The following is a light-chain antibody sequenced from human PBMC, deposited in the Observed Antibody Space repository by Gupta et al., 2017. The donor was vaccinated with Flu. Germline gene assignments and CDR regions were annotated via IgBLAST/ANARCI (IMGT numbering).Light chain of an antibody. CDR3: RSDTTSYTFV. Sequence: QSALTQPPSVAASPGQSVTISCTGTGSYVGTYNRVSLYRQPPGTAHKLIVYELSKRPSGVPGRFSGSKSGNTASLTISGHKGEDEADYYCRSDTTSYTFVFGTGTKVTVL. J-gene: IGLJ1*01. CDR2: ELS. V-gene: IGLV2-18*02. CDR1: GSYVGTYNR.